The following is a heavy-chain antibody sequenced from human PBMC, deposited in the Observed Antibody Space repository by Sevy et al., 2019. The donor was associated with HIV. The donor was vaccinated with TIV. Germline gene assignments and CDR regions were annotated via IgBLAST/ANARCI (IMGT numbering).Heavy chain of an antibody. D-gene: IGHD2-8*01. Sequence: SETLSLTCAVYGGSFSGYYWSWIRQPPGKGLEWIGEINHSGSTNYNPSLKSRVTISVNTSKNQFSLKLSSVTAADTAVYYCARGGALMVYARGFDYWGQGTLVTVSS. V-gene: IGHV4-34*01. J-gene: IGHJ4*02. CDR1: GGSFSGYY. CDR3: ARGGALMVYARGFDY. CDR2: INHSGST.